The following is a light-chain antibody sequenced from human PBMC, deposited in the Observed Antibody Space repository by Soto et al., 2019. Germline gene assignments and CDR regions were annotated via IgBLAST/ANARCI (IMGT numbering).Light chain of an antibody. CDR1: QSVSSSY. Sequence: VLMQSQCPVTLSPSQRASASLSCRASQSVSSSYLDWYKQSPGPAPRLLIYGASTRATGIPDRFSGDGSVTHFTLTIIRLEADDFEMYYCQQYGSPSITFGQGTRLEI. CDR2: GAS. V-gene: IGKV3-20*01. CDR3: QQYGSPSIT. J-gene: IGKJ5*01.